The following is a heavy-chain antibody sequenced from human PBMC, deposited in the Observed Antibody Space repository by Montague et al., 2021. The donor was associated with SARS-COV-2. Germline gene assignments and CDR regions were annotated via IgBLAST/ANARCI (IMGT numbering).Heavy chain of an antibody. CDR2: IYHSGST. V-gene: IGHV4-4*02. Sequence: SETLSLTCVVSGDSISTDNWWTWVRLPPGRGLEWVGEIYHSGSTYYNPSLKSRVTISVDTSKNQFSLKLSSVTAADTAVYYCATYYDILTGYYIDAFDIWGQGTMVTVSS. J-gene: IGHJ3*02. CDR3: ATYYDILTGYYIDAFDI. D-gene: IGHD3-9*01. CDR1: GDSISTDNW.